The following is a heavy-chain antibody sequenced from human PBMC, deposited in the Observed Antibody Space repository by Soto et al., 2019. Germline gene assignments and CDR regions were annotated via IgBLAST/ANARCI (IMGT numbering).Heavy chain of an antibody. V-gene: IGHV4-31*03. CDR2: IYYSGST. Sequence: QVQLQESGPGLVKPSQTLSLTCTVSGGSISSGGYYWSWIRQHPGKGLEWIGYIYYSGSTYYNPSLRSRLTISVDTSKNQSSLKLSSVTAADTAVYYWARLTSGHDYYYYYMDVWGKGTTVTVSS. CDR1: GGSISSGGYY. CDR3: ARLTSGHDYYYYYMDV. J-gene: IGHJ6*03.